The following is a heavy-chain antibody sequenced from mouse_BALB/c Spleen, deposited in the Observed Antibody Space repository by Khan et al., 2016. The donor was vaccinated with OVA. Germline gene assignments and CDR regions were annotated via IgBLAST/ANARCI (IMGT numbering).Heavy chain of an antibody. V-gene: IGHV5-15*02. CDR2: VSSLAYNF. Sequence: EVELVESGGGLVQPGGSRKLSCAASGFTFSDYGMAWVRQAPGKGPEWVAFVSSLAYNFYYADTVTGRFTISRENAKNTLYLEMSSLRSEDTAMXYCARGGKGGFAYWGQGTLVTVSA. CDR1: GFTFSDYG. CDR3: ARGGKGGFAY. J-gene: IGHJ3*01.